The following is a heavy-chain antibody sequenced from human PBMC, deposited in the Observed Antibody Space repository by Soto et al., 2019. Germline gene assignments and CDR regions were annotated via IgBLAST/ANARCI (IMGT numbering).Heavy chain of an antibody. D-gene: IGHD3-10*01. Sequence: QVQLVQSGAEVKKPGSSVKVSCKASGGTFSSYAISWVRQAPGQGLEWMGGIIPIFGTANYAQKFQGRVTITGDESSSTAYMELSSLRSEDTAEHYCASILARITMVRGVREFYYYYGMDVWGQGTTVTVSS. CDR1: GGTFSSYA. CDR3: ASILARITMVRGVREFYYYYGMDV. CDR2: IIPIFGTA. J-gene: IGHJ6*02. V-gene: IGHV1-69*01.